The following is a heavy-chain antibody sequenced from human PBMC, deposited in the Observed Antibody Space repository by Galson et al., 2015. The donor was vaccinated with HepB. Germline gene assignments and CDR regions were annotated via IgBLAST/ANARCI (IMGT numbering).Heavy chain of an antibody. CDR1: GGSVSSGSYY. J-gene: IGHJ5*02. CDR2: IYDSGST. D-gene: IGHD3-16*02. CDR3: ARGLIMIKFGGVIVENWFDP. V-gene: IGHV4-61*01. Sequence: SETLSLTCTVSGGSVSSGSYYWSWIRQPPGKGLEWIGYIYDSGSTNYNPSLKSRVTISVDMSKNQFSLKLSSVTAADTAVYYCARGLIMIKFGGVIVENWFDPWGQGTLVTVSS.